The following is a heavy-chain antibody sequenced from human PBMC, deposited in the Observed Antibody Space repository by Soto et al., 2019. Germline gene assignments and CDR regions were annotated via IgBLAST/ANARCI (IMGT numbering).Heavy chain of an antibody. CDR2: VSHRGNT. V-gene: IGHV4-31*11. CDR3: ARYRFTATWSKFDY. D-gene: IGHD3-16*02. J-gene: IGHJ4*02. Sequence: PWETLSLTCGVSGAFIASDAYYWGWIRHHPGKGLEWIGYVSHRGNTYYNPSLKSRLTISLDTSKNQFYLHLTSVTAADTAVYYCARYRFTATWSKFDYWGQGTQVTVSS. CDR1: GAFIASDAYY.